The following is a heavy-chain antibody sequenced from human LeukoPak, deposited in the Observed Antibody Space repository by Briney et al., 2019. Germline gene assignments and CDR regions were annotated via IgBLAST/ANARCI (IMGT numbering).Heavy chain of an antibody. Sequence: ASVKVSCTASGYTFSGYYMDWVRQAPGQGLEWLGWINPKSGATHYAQKFQGRVTMARDTSLNTAYLELSRLQSDDTAVYYCARDVSDSSGWPGSSYLDVWGTGTTVTVSS. J-gene: IGHJ6*03. CDR1: GYTFSGYY. CDR2: INPKSGAT. D-gene: IGHD6-19*01. V-gene: IGHV1-2*02. CDR3: ARDVSDSSGWPGSSYLDV.